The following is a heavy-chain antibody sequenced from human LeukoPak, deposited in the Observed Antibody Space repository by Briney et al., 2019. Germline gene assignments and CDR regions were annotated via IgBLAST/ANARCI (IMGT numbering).Heavy chain of an antibody. V-gene: IGHV1-2*02. Sequence: ASVKVSCKASGYTFTGYYMHWVRQAPGQGPEWMGCINPNSGGTNYAQKFQGRVTMTRDTSISTVYMELSRLRSDDTAVFYCARGLAAALGYFDYWGQGTLVTVSS. CDR2: INPNSGGT. D-gene: IGHD2-15*01. CDR3: ARGLAAALGYFDY. J-gene: IGHJ4*02. CDR1: GYTFTGYY.